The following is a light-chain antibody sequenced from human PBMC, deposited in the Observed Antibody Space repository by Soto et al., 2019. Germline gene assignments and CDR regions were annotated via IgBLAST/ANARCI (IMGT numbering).Light chain of an antibody. CDR1: QTISIW. J-gene: IGKJ2*01. V-gene: IGKV1-5*03. Sequence: DIQMTQSPSTLSTSVGDRVTLTCRASQTISIWLAWYQQKPGKAPKLLIQRASNLESGVPSRFNGSGSGTEFTLTISGLQSDDFSTYYCQQYARQPYTFGQGTKLESK. CDR3: QQYARQPYT. CDR2: RAS.